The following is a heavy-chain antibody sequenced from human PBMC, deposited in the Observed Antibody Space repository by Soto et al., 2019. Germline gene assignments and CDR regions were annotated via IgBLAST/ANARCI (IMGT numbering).Heavy chain of an antibody. V-gene: IGHV3-23*01. CDR2: ISHGGGST. J-gene: IGHJ4*02. CDR3: AKDQKGLRIRGYFDY. D-gene: IGHD3-10*01. Sequence: EVQLLDSGGGVVQPGGSLRLSCAASGFSFSSSDMSWVRQAPGKGLEWVAGISHGGGSTYYTDSVKGRFTISRDNSKNTLYLPMNSLRAEDTAIYYCAKDQKGLRIRGYFDYWGQGTLVTVSS. CDR1: GFSFSSSD.